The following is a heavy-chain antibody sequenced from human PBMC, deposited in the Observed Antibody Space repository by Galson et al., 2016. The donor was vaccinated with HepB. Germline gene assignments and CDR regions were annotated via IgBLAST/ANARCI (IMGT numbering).Heavy chain of an antibody. D-gene: IGHD2-21*01. V-gene: IGHV3-7*01. CDR1: GFTFSSYG. Sequence: SLRLSCAASGFTFSSYGMNWVRQAPGKGLEWVAQINQDANEKYVDSVKGRFTISRDNAKNSLYLQMNSLRAEDTAVYYCARDATRGGDFDYWAQGTLVIVSS. J-gene: IGHJ4*02. CDR3: ARDATRGGDFDY. CDR2: INQDANEK.